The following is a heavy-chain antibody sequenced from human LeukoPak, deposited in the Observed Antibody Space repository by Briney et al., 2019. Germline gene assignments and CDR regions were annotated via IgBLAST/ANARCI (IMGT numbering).Heavy chain of an antibody. CDR3: ARGPITRTWIPYYYYGMDV. J-gene: IGHJ6*02. D-gene: IGHD5-18*01. CDR2: INHSGRT. Sequence: PSETLSLTCAVYGGSFSGYYWSWIRQPPGKGLEWIGEINHSGRTNYNPSLKSRVTISVDTSKNQFSLKLSSVTAADTAVYYCARGPITRTWIPYYYYGMDVWGQGTTVTVSS. V-gene: IGHV4-34*01. CDR1: GGSFSGYY.